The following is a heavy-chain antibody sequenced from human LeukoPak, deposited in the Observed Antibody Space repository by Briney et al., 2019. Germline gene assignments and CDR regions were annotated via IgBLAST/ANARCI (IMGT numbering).Heavy chain of an antibody. CDR2: IYYSGST. D-gene: IGHD3-10*01. J-gene: IGHJ6*03. CDR3: ARVSGQRSYYYYYMDV. V-gene: IGHV4-59*01. Sequence: SETLSLTCTVSGGSISSYYWSWIRQPPGKGLEWIGYIYYSGSTNYNPSLKSPVTISVDTSKNQFSLKLSSVTAADTAVYYCARVSGQRSYYYYYMDVWGKGTTVTVSS. CDR1: GGSISSYY.